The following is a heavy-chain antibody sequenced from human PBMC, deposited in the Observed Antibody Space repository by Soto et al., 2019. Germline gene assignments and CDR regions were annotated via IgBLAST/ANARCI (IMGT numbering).Heavy chain of an antibody. J-gene: IGHJ4*02. V-gene: IGHV4-59*01. Sequence: PSETLSLTCIFSGDSISPYYWTWIRQPPGKGLEWIGHIYYSGSPNYNPSLKSRVTISVDTSKSQFSLKLSSVTAADTAVYYCARDNGYSYGYTLDHWGQGTLVTVSS. CDR3: ARDNGYSYGYTLDH. D-gene: IGHD5-18*01. CDR1: GDSISPYY. CDR2: IYYSGSP.